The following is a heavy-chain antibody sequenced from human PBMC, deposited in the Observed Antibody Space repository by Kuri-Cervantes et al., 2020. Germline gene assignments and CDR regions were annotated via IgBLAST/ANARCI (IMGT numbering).Heavy chain of an antibody. Sequence: GGSLRLSCAASGFTFSSYWMHWVRQAPGKGLVWVSRINSDGSSTSYADSVKGRFTISRDNAKNTLYLQMNSLRAEDTAVYYCAKDVEQLVETYYFDYWGQATLVTVSS. V-gene: IGHV3-74*01. CDR3: AKDVEQLVETYYFDY. CDR1: GFTFSSYW. CDR2: INSDGSST. D-gene: IGHD6-6*01. J-gene: IGHJ4*02.